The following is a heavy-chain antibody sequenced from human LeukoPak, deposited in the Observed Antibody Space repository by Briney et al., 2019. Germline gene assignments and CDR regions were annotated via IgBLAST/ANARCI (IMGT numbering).Heavy chain of an antibody. CDR3: ARDPGYGLGVDYGDY. CDR1: GFTVSGNY. Sequence: GGSLRLSCAASGFTVSGNYMSWVRQAPGRGLEWLSVIHRGGNTYYADSVKGRFTVSRDSSKNTVFLQMDSLRAEDTAVYYCARDPGYGLGVDYGDYWGQGTLVTVSS. J-gene: IGHJ4*02. CDR2: IHRGGNT. D-gene: IGHD3-10*01. V-gene: IGHV3-66*01.